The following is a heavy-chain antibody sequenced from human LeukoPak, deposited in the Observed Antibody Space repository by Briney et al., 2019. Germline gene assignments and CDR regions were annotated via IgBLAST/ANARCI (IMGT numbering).Heavy chain of an antibody. V-gene: IGHV3-21*01. J-gene: IGHJ4*02. Sequence: GGSLRLSCVASGFTFSSYSMNWVRQAPGKGLEWVSSISRTSTYIYYADSMKGRFTISRDNAKNSLYLQLNSLRDEDTAVYYCASSGCGGDCYSEKTYYLDYWGQGTLVTVSS. CDR1: GFTFSSYS. CDR2: ISRTSTYI. CDR3: ASSGCGGDCYSEKTYYLDY. D-gene: IGHD2-21*02.